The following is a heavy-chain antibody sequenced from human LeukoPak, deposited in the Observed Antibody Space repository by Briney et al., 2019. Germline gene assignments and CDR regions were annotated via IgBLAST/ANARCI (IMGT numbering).Heavy chain of an antibody. J-gene: IGHJ4*02. CDR1: GYTFTGHY. CDR3: ARSNPFWSGYPFDY. Sequence: ASVKVSCKASGYTFTGHYMHWVRQAPGQGPEWMGWINPNSGGTNYAQKFQGRVTMTRDTSISTAYMELSRLRSDDTAVYYCARSNPFWSGYPFDYWGQGTLVTVSS. CDR2: INPNSGGT. D-gene: IGHD3-3*01. V-gene: IGHV1-2*02.